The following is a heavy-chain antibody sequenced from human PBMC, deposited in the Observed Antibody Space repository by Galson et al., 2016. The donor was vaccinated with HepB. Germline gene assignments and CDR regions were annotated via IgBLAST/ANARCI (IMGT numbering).Heavy chain of an antibody. Sequence: SVKVSCKASGGTFSSYAISWVRQAPGQGLGWMGGIIPIFGTANYAQKFQGRVTITADESTSTAYMELSSLRSEDTAVYYCARPGGDIVVVVAATYSDAFDIWGQGTMVTVSS. J-gene: IGHJ3*02. CDR1: GGTFSSYA. D-gene: IGHD2-15*01. CDR2: IIPIFGTA. CDR3: ARPGGDIVVVVAATYSDAFDI. V-gene: IGHV1-69*13.